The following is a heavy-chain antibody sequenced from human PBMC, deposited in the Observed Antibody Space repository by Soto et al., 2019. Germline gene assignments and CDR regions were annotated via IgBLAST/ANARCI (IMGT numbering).Heavy chain of an antibody. V-gene: IGHV1-8*01. Sequence: ASVKVSCKASGYTFTSYDINWVRQATGQGLEWMGWMNPNSGNTGYAQKFQGRVTMTRNTSISTAYMELRSLRSDDTAFYYCVRDEISSAGLDPWGQGTLVTVSS. CDR1: GYTFTSYD. CDR3: VRDEISSAGLDP. CDR2: MNPNSGNT. J-gene: IGHJ5*02.